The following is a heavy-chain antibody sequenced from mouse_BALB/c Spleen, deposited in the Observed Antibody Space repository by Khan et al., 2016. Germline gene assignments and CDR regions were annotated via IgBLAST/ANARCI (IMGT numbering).Heavy chain of an antibody. Sequence: QVQLKQSGAELVRPGSSVKISCKASGYAFSSYWMNWVKQRPGQGLEWIGQIYPGAGDTNYNGKFKGKATLTADKSYSKAYMQLSSITSEADAVSFCASYVYYAWFAYLVQGSLVTVSA. CDR3: ASYVYYAWFAY. CDR1: GYAFSSYW. CDR2: IYPGAGDT. V-gene: IGHV1-80*01. J-gene: IGHJ3*01. D-gene: IGHD2-3*01.